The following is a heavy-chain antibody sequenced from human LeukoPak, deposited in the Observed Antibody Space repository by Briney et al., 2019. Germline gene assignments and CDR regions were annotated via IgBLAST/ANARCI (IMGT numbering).Heavy chain of an antibody. CDR2: ISGSGGST. CDR1: GFTFSSYA. D-gene: IGHD1-26*01. Sequence: PGGSLRLSCAASGFTFSSYAMSWVRQAPGKGLEWVSAISGSGGSTYYADSVKGRFTISRDNSKNTLYLQMNSLRAEDTAVYYCASSGGSYSDAFDIWGQGTMVTVSS. V-gene: IGHV3-23*01. CDR3: ASSGGSYSDAFDI. J-gene: IGHJ3*02.